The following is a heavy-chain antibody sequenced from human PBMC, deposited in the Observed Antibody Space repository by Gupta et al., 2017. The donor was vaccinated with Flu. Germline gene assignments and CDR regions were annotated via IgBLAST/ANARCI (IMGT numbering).Heavy chain of an antibody. Sequence: QVQLVESGGGVVQPGRSLRLSCAASGFTFSSYGMHWVRQAPGKGLEWVAVISYDGSNKYYADSVKGRFTISRDNSKNTLYLQMNSLRAEDTAVYYCAKDVDQLLFYYFDYWGQGTLVTVSS. CDR1: GFTFSSYG. J-gene: IGHJ4*02. V-gene: IGHV3-30*18. D-gene: IGHD2-2*01. CDR2: ISYDGSNK. CDR3: AKDVDQLLFYYFDY.